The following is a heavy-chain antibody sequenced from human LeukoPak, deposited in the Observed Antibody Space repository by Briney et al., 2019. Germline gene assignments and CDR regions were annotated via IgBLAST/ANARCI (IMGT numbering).Heavy chain of an antibody. V-gene: IGHV3-49*03. CDR1: GFTFGDYA. CDR3: TRGGDGYNPTDYFDY. J-gene: IGHJ4*02. Sequence: GGSLRLSCTASGFTFGDYAMNWFRQAPGKGLEWVGFISSKAYGGTTEYAASVKGRFTISRDDSKSIDYLQMNSLKTEDTAVYYCTRGGDGYNPTDYFDYWGQGTLVTVSS. CDR2: ISSKAYGGTT. D-gene: IGHD5-24*01.